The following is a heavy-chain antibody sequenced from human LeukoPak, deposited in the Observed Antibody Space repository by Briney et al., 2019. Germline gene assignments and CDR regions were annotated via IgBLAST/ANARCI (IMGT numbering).Heavy chain of an antibody. Sequence: PGGSLRLSCAASGFTFSSYSMNWVRQAPGKGLEWVSSISSSSSYIYYADSVKGRFTISRDNSKNTLYLQMNSLRAEDTAVYYCAKDRYYYDSSGYYPNFDYWGQGTLVTVSS. J-gene: IGHJ4*02. D-gene: IGHD3-22*01. CDR3: AKDRYYYDSSGYYPNFDY. CDR1: GFTFSSYS. CDR2: ISSSSSYI. V-gene: IGHV3-21*04.